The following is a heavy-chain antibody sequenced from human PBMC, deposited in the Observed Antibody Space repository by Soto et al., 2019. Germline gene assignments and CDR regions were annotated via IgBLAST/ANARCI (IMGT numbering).Heavy chain of an antibody. CDR3: AREGTRYYDSSGYFLDY. V-gene: IGHV3-33*01. Sequence: GGSLRLSCAASGFTFSSYGMHWVRQAPGKGLEWVAVIWYDGSNKYYADSVKGRFTISRDNSKNTLYLQMNSLRAEDTAVYYCAREGTRYYDSSGYFLDYWGQGTLVTVSS. CDR2: IWYDGSNK. D-gene: IGHD3-22*01. CDR1: GFTFSSYG. J-gene: IGHJ4*02.